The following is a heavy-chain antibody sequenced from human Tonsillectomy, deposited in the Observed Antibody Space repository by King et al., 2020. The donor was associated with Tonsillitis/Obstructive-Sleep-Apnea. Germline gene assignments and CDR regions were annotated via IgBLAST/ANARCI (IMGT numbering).Heavy chain of an antibody. CDR1: GFSLSTSGVG. CDR2: IYWDNDK. Sequence: TLKESGPTLVKPTQTLTLTCTFSGFSLSTSGVGVGWIRQPPGKALEWLALIYWDNDKRYSPSLKTRLTITKDTSKNQVVLTITNMDPVDTATYYCAHAGTTIFWFDPWGQGTLVTVSS. D-gene: IGHD1-7*01. CDR3: AHAGTTIFWFDP. J-gene: IGHJ5*02. V-gene: IGHV2-5*02.